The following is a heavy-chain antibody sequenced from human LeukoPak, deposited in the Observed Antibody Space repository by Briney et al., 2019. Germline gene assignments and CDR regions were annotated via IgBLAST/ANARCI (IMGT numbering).Heavy chain of an antibody. V-gene: IGHV1-2*02. Sequence: GASVEVSCKASGYTFTGYYMHWVRQAPGQGLEWMGWINPNSGGTNYAQKFQGRVTMTRDTSISTAYMELSRLRSDDTAVYYCARVLTIFGVEFDYWGQGTLVTVSS. D-gene: IGHD3-3*01. CDR3: ARVLTIFGVEFDY. J-gene: IGHJ4*02. CDR2: INPNSGGT. CDR1: GYTFTGYY.